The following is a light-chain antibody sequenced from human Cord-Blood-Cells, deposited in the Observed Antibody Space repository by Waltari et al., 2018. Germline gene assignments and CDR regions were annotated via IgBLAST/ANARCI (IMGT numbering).Light chain of an antibody. Sequence: EIVLTQSPDTLSLSPGERATLSCRASQSVSSYLAWYQQKPGQAPSLLIYDASNRATGISARFSGSGSGTDFTLTISSLEPEDFAVYYCQQRSNWPPYTFGQGTKLEIK. V-gene: IGKV3-11*01. CDR3: QQRSNWPPYT. CDR2: DAS. CDR1: QSVSSY. J-gene: IGKJ2*01.